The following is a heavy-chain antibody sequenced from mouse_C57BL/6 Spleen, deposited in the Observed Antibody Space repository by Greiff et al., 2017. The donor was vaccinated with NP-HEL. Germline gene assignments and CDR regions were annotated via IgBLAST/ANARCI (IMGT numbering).Heavy chain of an antibody. CDR1: GFTFSSYA. CDR2: ISSGGDYI. J-gene: IGHJ2*01. D-gene: IGHD1-1*01. CDR3: TRARPLYYGSSYYLDY. V-gene: IGHV5-9-1*02. Sequence: EVNVVESGEGLVKPGGSLKLSCAASGFTFSSYAMSWVRQTPEKRLEWVAYISSGGDYIYYADTVKGRFTISRDNARHTLYLQMSSLKSEDTAMYYCTRARPLYYGSSYYLDYWGQGTTLTVSS.